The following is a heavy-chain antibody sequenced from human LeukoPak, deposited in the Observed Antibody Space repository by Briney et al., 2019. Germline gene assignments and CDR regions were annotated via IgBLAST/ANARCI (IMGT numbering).Heavy chain of an antibody. V-gene: IGHV4-38-2*02. J-gene: IGHJ4*02. CDR2: IYHSGST. D-gene: IGHD3-3*01. Sequence: SETLSLTCTVSGYSISSGYYWGWIRQPPGKGLEWIGSIYHSGSTYYNPSLKSRVTISVDTSKKQFSLKLSSVTAADTDVYYCARRYDFWSGYPPPLDYWGQGTLVTVSS. CDR3: ARRYDFWSGYPPPLDY. CDR1: GYSISSGYY.